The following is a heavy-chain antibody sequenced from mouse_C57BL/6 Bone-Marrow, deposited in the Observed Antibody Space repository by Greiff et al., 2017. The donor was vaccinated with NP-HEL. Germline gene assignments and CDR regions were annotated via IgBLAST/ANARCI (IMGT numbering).Heavy chain of an antibody. CDR2: ISYDGSN. CDR1: GYSITSGYY. D-gene: IGHD1-1*01. CDR3: ARGWRSSRAD. V-gene: IGHV3-6*01. Sequence: VQLKQSGPGLVKPSQSLSLTCSVTGYSITSGYYWNWIRQFPGNKLEWMGYISYDGSNNYNPSLKNRISITRDTSKNQFFLKLNSVTTEDTATYYCARGWRSSRADWGQGTLVTVSA. J-gene: IGHJ3*01.